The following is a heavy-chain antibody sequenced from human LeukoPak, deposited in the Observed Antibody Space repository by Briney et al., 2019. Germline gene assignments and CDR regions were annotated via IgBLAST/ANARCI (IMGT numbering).Heavy chain of an antibody. CDR2: MNPNRGKK. Sequence: GGMNPNRGKKGYAKRFQGRGTITRNTSIRTAYMELSSLRSEDTAVYYCARLTTTLYYYYGMDVWGQGTTVTVSS. D-gene: IGHD4-4*01. V-gene: IGHV1-8*01. CDR3: ARLTTTLYYYYGMDV. J-gene: IGHJ6*02.